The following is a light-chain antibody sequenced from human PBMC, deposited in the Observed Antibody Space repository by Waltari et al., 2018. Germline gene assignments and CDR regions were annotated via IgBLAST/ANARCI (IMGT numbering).Light chain of an antibody. J-gene: IGLJ1*01. CDR2: GKN. CDR1: SLRSYY. CDR3: SSRDSSGNHYV. Sequence: SSELTQDPAVSVALGQTVRITCQGDSLRSYYASWYQQKPGQAPVLVIYGKNNRPSGTPDRFSGSSSGNTASLTITGAQAEDEADYYCSSRDSSGNHYVFGTGTKVTVL. V-gene: IGLV3-19*01.